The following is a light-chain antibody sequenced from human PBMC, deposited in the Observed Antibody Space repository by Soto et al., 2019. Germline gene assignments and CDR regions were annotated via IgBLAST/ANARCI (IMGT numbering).Light chain of an antibody. J-gene: IGLJ1*01. Sequence: LTQPASVSGSPGQSITISCAGTSSDVGSYTYVSWYQQHPGKAPKLMIYDVSNRPSGVSNRFSGSKSGNTASLTISGLQAEDEADYYCTSYTSSSTPYVFGGGTKVTVL. V-gene: IGLV2-14*01. CDR3: TSYTSSSTPYV. CDR2: DVS. CDR1: SSDVGSYTY.